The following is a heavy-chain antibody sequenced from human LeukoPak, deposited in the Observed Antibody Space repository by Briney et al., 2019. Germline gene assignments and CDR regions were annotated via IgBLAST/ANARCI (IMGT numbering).Heavy chain of an antibody. Sequence: GGSLKLSCAASGFTFSGSAMHWVRQASGIGLEWVGRIRAKADDYATTYAASVKGRFTISRDDSKNSLYLQVNSLKTEDTAVYYCAREGFRHYYDTSGSYHGPFRGVLDVWGQGTTVTVSS. J-gene: IGHJ6*02. CDR2: IRAKADDYAT. CDR3: AREGFRHYYDTSGSYHGPFRGVLDV. CDR1: GFTFSGSA. D-gene: IGHD3-22*01. V-gene: IGHV3-73*01.